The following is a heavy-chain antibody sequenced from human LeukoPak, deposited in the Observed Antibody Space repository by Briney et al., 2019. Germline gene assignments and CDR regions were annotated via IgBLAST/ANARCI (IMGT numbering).Heavy chain of an antibody. Sequence: PGGSLRLSCAVSGFTVSNNFMSWVRQAPGRGLEYVSIIYSGGITYYADSVKGRFTISRDNSKNTLYLQMNSLRAEDTAVYYCARENYGDHYFDYWGQGTLVTVSS. CDR1: GFTVSNNF. D-gene: IGHD4-17*01. V-gene: IGHV3-53*05. CDR2: IYSGGIT. CDR3: ARENYGDHYFDY. J-gene: IGHJ4*02.